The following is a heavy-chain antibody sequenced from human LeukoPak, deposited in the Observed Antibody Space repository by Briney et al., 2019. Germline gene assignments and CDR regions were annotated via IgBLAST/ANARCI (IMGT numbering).Heavy chain of an antibody. D-gene: IGHD4-4*01. V-gene: IGHV3-20*01. CDR2: INWNGGST. CDR1: GGSFSGYY. Sequence: ETLSLTCAVYGGSFSGYYWSWVRQAPGKGLEWVSGINWNGGSTGYADSVKDRFTISRDNAENSLYLQMNSLRAEDTALYHCARVPTVTTLSWYYFDYWGQGTLVTVSS. CDR3: ARVPTVTTLSWYYFDY. J-gene: IGHJ4*02.